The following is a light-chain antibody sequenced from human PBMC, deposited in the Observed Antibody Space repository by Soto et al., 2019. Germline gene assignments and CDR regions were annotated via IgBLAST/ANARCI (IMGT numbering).Light chain of an antibody. V-gene: IGLV2-23*01. CDR3: CSYAGSSTVL. CDR2: EGS. J-gene: IGLJ2*01. Sequence: QAVVTQPASVSGSPGQSITISCTGTSSDVGSYNLVSWYQQHPGKAPKLMIYEGSKRPSGVSNRFSGSKSGNTASLTISGLQAEDEADYYCCSYAGSSTVLFGGGTKLTVL. CDR1: SSDVGSYNL.